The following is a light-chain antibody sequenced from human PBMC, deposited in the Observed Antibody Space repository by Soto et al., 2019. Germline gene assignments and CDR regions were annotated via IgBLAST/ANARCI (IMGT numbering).Light chain of an antibody. Sequence: EIVLTQSPATLSLSPGERATLSCRASQSVSSYLAWYQQKPGQAPRLLIYAASRLQRGVPSRFSGSESGTDFTLTISSLQPEDIATYYCLQSNSFPLTFGGGTKVEIK. J-gene: IGKJ4*01. CDR1: QSVSSY. CDR2: AAS. V-gene: IGKV3-11*01. CDR3: LQSNSFPLT.